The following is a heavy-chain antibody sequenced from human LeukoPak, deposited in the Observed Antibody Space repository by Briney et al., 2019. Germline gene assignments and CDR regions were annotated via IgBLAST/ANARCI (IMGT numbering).Heavy chain of an antibody. CDR2: ISSSGSTI. CDR3: TRIVVVITTKGDWFDP. D-gene: IGHD3-22*01. Sequence: GGSLRLSCAASGFTFSSYEMSWVRQAPGKGLEWVSYISSSGSTIYYADSVKGRFTISRDNAKNSLYLQMNSLRAEDTAVYYCTRIVVVITTKGDWFDPWGQGTLVTVSS. V-gene: IGHV3-48*03. CDR1: GFTFSSYE. J-gene: IGHJ5*02.